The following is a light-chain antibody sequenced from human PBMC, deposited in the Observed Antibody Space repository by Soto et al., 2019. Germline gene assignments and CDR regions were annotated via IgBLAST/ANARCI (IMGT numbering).Light chain of an antibody. CDR3: QQYNSYSQT. CDR1: QRVNRL. V-gene: IGKV1-5*01. J-gene: IGKJ2*01. Sequence: DIQMTQSPSTLSVSVGDRVTISCRASQRVNRLLAWYQQKPGKAPKLLIYDASTLESGVPSRFTGRGSGTEINLTISNVQPDDSATFYCQQYNSYSQTFGQGTKLEIK. CDR2: DAS.